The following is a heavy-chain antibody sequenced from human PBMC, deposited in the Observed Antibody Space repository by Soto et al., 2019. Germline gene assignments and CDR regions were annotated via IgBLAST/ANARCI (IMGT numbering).Heavy chain of an antibody. J-gene: IGHJ5*02. Sequence: PSETLSLTCAVYGGSFSGYYCSWIRQPPGKGLEWIGEINHSGSTNYNPSLKSRVTISVDTSKNQFSLKLSSVTAADTAGYYCARGRGLFDPWGQGTLVTVSS. CDR3: ARGRGLFDP. V-gene: IGHV4-34*01. CDR2: INHSGST. D-gene: IGHD3-10*01. CDR1: GGSFSGYY.